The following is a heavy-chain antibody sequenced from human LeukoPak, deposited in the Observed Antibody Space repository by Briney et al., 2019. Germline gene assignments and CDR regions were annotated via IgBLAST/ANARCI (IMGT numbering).Heavy chain of an antibody. D-gene: IGHD1-20*01. CDR2: IYYSGST. CDR1: GGSISSGDYY. V-gene: IGHV4-30-4*08. CDR3: ARITAYYYYYYMDV. J-gene: IGHJ6*03. Sequence: SETLSLTCTVSGGSISSGDYYWSWIRQPPGKGLEWIGYIYYSGSTYYNPSLKSRVTISVDTSKNQFSLKLSSVTAADTAVYYCARITAYYYYYYMDVWGKGTTVNVSS.